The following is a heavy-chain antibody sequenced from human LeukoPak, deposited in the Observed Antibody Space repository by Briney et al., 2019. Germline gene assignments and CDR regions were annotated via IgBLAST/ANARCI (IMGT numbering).Heavy chain of an antibody. D-gene: IGHD3-22*01. CDR1: GFRLSNYA. Sequence: GRSLRLSCAASGFRLSNYAMHSVRQAPGKGLEWVAVISFDGSKEDYADSVKGRFTISRDNSKNTLYVQLNSLSVEDTAVYYCARDSAYYYDSSGFSYCDYWGPGALVTVSS. J-gene: IGHJ4*02. CDR2: ISFDGSKE. V-gene: IGHV3-30-3*01. CDR3: ARDSAYYYDSSGFSYCDY.